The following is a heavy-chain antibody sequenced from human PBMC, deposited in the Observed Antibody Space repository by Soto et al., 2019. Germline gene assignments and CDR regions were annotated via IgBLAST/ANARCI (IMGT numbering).Heavy chain of an antibody. J-gene: IGHJ6*04. CDR1: GFTFSRFG. Sequence: GGSLRLSCAASGFTFSRFGMHRVRQAPGKGLEWVAVISYDGSNRFYADSVKGRFTISRDNSKNTLYLQMNSLRPEDTAVYYCAKDLYGSETYTYYCGMDVWGEGTTVTVCS. V-gene: IGHV3-30*18. CDR3: AKDLYGSETYTYYCGMDV. CDR2: ISYDGSNR. D-gene: IGHD3-10*01.